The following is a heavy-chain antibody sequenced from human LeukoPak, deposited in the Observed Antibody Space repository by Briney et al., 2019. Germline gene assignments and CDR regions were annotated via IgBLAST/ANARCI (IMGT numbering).Heavy chain of an antibody. D-gene: IGHD6-19*01. Sequence: GGSLRLSCAASGFTVSSNYMSWVRQAPGKGLEWVSVIYSGGSTYYADSVKGRFTISRDNSKNTLYLQMNSLRAEDTAVYYCARAPFIAVAFDYWGQGTLVTVSS. J-gene: IGHJ4*02. V-gene: IGHV3-53*01. CDR1: GFTVSSNY. CDR3: ARAPFIAVAFDY. CDR2: IYSGGST.